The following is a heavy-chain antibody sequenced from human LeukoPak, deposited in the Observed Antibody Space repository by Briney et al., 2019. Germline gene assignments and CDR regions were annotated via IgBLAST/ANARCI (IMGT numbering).Heavy chain of an antibody. J-gene: IGHJ4*02. D-gene: IGHD3-10*01. Sequence: SETLSLTCAVYGGSFSGYYWSWIRQPPGKGLEWIGEINHSGSTNYNPSLKSRVTISVDTSKNQFSLKLSSVTAADTAVYYCARDGYYYGSGSYYTDYWGQGTLVTVSS. CDR3: ARDGYYYGSGSYYTDY. CDR2: INHSGST. CDR1: GGSFSGYY. V-gene: IGHV4-34*01.